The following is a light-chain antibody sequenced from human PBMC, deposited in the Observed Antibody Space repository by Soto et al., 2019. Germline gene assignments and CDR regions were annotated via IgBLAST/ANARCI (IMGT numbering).Light chain of an antibody. V-gene: IGLV2-14*01. CDR1: SSDVGGYNY. CDR3: SSYTSSSTFYV. CDR2: DVS. J-gene: IGLJ1*01. Sequence: QPALTQPASVSGSPGQSITISCTGTSSDVGGYNYVSWYQQHPGKAPILMIYDVSNRPSGVSIRFSGSKSGNTASLTISGLQAEDEADYYCSSYTSSSTFYVFGTGTKVTVL.